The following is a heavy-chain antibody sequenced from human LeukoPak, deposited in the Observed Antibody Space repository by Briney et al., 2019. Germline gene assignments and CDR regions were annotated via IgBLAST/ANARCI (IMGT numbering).Heavy chain of an antibody. V-gene: IGHV4-59*01. CDR3: AGWELLHGMDV. Sequence: SETLSLTCTVSGGSIRSYYWSWIRQPPGKGLEWIGYIYYSGSTNYNPSLNSRVTISVDMSKNQFSLKLSSVTAADTAVYYCAGWELLHGMDVWGQGTTVTVSS. D-gene: IGHD1-26*01. CDR1: GGSIRSYY. J-gene: IGHJ6*02. CDR2: IYYSGST.